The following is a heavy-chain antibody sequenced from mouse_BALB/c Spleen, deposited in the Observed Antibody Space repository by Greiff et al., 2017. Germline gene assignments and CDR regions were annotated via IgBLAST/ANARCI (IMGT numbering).Heavy chain of an antibody. CDR2: IDPENGDT. CDR1: GFNIKDYY. CDR3: KGYGISYYFDY. J-gene: IGHJ2*01. Sequence: VQLQQSGAELVRPGASVKLSCTASGFNIKDYYMHWVKQRPEQGLEWIGWIDPENGDTDYAQKFQGKATMTADTSSTTAYLQLSSLTYEDTAVYYCKGYGISYYFDYWGQGTTLTVSS. V-gene: IGHV14-4*02. D-gene: IGHD1-1*01.